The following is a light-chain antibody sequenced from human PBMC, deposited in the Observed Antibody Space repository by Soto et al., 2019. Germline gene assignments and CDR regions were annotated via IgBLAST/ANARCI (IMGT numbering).Light chain of an antibody. V-gene: IGKV3-11*01. CDR2: TTS. CDR3: QQYGSLIT. Sequence: IVLTQSPATLSLSPGERATLSCRASQSVSKSLAWYQQKPGQAPRLLIYTTSNRATGIPARFSGSGSRTDFTLTISSLEPEDFAVYYCQQYGSLITFGQGTRLEIK. CDR1: QSVSKS. J-gene: IGKJ5*01.